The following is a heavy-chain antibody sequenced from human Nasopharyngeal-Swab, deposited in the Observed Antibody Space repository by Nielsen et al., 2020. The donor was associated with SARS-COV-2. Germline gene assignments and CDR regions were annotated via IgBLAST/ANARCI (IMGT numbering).Heavy chain of an antibody. CDR3: ARGGVVVPAAHYYYYYMDV. CDR1: GFTFSSYA. J-gene: IGHJ6*03. CDR2: ISGSGGST. Sequence: GGSLRLSCAASGFTFSSYAMSWVRQAPGKGLEWVSAISGSGGSTYYADSVKGRFTISRDNAKNTLYLQMNSLRAEDTAVYYCARGGVVVPAAHYYYYYMDVWGKGTTVTVSS. V-gene: IGHV3-23*01. D-gene: IGHD2-2*01.